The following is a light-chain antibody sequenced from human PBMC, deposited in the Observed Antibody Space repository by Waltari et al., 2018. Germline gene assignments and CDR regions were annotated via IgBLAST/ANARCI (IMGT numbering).Light chain of an antibody. CDR3: QHRSNWPA. CDR2: DAS. J-gene: IGKJ5*01. Sequence: EIVLTQSQATLSLSPGERATLSCRASESIGRYLAWYQQKPGQAPRLLIYDASNRATGIPVRFTGSGSGTDFTLAISSLETEDFALYYCQHRSNWPAFGQGTRLEIK. V-gene: IGKV3-11*01. CDR1: ESIGRY.